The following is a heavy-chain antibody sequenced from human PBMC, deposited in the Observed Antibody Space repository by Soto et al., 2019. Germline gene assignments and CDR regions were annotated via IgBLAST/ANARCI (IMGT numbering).Heavy chain of an antibody. CDR3: ARDSSGWYHGDLDY. J-gene: IGHJ4*02. D-gene: IGHD6-19*01. V-gene: IGHV3-33*01. CDR2: IWYDGSNK. CDR1: GFTFSSYG. Sequence: QVQLVESGGGVVQPGRSLRLSCAASGFTFSSYGMHWVRQAPGKGLEWVAVIWYDGSNKYYADSVKGRFTISRDNSKNTLYLQMNSLRAEDTAVYYCARDSSGWYHGDLDYWGQGTLVTVSS.